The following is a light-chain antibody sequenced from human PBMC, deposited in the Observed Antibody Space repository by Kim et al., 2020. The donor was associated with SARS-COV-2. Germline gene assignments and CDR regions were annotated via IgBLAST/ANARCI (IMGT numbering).Light chain of an antibody. J-gene: IGLJ2*01. CDR3: SAWDSSLSAQV. CDR1: SNNVGNQG. Sequence: QAGLTQPPSVSKGLRQTATLTCTGNSNNVGNQGAAWLQQHQGHPPKLLSYRNNNRPSGISERLSASRSGNTASLTITGLQPEDEADYYCSAWDSSLSAQVFGGVTQLTV. V-gene: IGLV10-54*01. CDR2: RNN.